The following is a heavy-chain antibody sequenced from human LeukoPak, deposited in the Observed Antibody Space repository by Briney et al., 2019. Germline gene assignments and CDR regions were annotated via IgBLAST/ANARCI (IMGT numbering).Heavy chain of an antibody. V-gene: IGHV5-51*01. J-gene: IGHJ3*02. CDR1: GYSFTSYW. D-gene: IGHD3-22*01. Sequence: GESLKISCKGSGYSFTSYWIGWVRQMPGKGLEWMGIIYPGDSDTRYSPSFQGQVTISADKSISTAYLQWSSLKASDTAMYYCARRGIVMVDRDAFDIWGQGTMVTVSS. CDR2: IYPGDSDT. CDR3: ARRGIVMVDRDAFDI.